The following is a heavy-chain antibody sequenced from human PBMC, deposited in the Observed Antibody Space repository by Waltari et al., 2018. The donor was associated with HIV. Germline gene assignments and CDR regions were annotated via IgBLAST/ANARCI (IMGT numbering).Heavy chain of an antibody. CDR2: RAYDATNK. CDR3: VRVGGRIPMIVVAPFDH. J-gene: IGHJ4*02. Sequence: VLLVESGGGVVQPGRSQRLSCAASGFSFSDFAMHWVRQSPDKGREGVKARAYDATNKYYSDSVKGRFTVSRDNRKNTLYLQMNSLRPEDSGVYCCVRVGGRIPMIVVAPFDHWGQGTRVTVSS. D-gene: IGHD3-22*01. CDR1: GFSFSDFA. V-gene: IGHV3-30-3*01.